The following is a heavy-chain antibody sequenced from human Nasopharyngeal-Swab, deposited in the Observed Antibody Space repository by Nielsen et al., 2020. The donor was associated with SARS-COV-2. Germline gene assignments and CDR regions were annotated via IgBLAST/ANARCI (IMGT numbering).Heavy chain of an antibody. CDR3: ARAARTSSGDAFDI. CDR2: IYYSGST. J-gene: IGHJ3*02. V-gene: IGHV4-59*01. Sequence: SETLSLTCTVSGGSISSYYWSWIRQPPWKGLEWIGYIYYSGSTNYNPSLKSRVTISVDTSKNQFSLKLSSVTAADTAVYYCARAARTSSGDAFDIWGQGTMVTVSS. D-gene: IGHD3-22*01. CDR1: GGSISSYY.